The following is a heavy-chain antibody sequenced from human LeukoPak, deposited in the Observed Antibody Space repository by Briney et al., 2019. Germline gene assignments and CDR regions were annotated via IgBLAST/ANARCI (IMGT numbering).Heavy chain of an antibody. D-gene: IGHD3-22*01. Sequence: GASVKVSCKASGYTFTSYGISWVRQAPGQGLEWMGWINPNSGGTNYAQKFQGRVTMTRDTSISTAYMELSRLRSDDTAVYYCARVLRRSSYDSSGYYLNYWGQGTLVTVSS. CDR1: GYTFTSYG. V-gene: IGHV1-2*02. CDR2: INPNSGGT. J-gene: IGHJ4*02. CDR3: ARVLRRSSYDSSGYYLNY.